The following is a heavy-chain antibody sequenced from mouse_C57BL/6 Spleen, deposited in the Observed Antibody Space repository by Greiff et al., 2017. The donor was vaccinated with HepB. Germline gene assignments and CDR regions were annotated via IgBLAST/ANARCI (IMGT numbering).Heavy chain of an antibody. J-gene: IGHJ1*03. Sequence: DVKLQESGPGMVKPSQSLSLTCTVTGYSITSGYDWHWIRHFPGNKLEWMGYISYSGSTNYNPSLKSRISITHDTSKNHFFLKLNSVTTEDTATYYCARDGLGSHWYFDVWGTGTTVTVSS. V-gene: IGHV3-1*01. CDR1: GYSITSGYD. CDR2: ISYSGST. CDR3: ARDGLGSHWYFDV.